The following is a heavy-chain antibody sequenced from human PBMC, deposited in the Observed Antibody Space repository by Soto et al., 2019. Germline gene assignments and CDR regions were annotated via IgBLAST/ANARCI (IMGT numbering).Heavy chain of an antibody. CDR3: AKTTYYDFWSGYSNAFDI. Sequence: EVQLVESGGGLVQPGRSLRLSCAASGFTFDDYAMHWVRQAPGKGLEWVSGISWNSGSIGYADSVKGRFTISRDNAKNSLYLQMNSLRAEDTALYYCAKTTYYDFWSGYSNAFDIWGQGTMVTVSS. V-gene: IGHV3-9*01. D-gene: IGHD3-3*01. J-gene: IGHJ3*02. CDR2: ISWNSGSI. CDR1: GFTFDDYA.